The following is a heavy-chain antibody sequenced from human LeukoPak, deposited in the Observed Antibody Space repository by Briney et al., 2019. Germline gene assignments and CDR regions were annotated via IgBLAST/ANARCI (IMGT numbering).Heavy chain of an antibody. D-gene: IGHD6-13*01. J-gene: IGHJ4*02. CDR3: ATSPLALAAADAVALDY. Sequence: ASVKVSCKASGGTFNNYIFSWVRQAPGQALEWLGGIIPIFPTTNYAQKFQGRVTITADESISTVYLELSSLRSEDTAVYFCATSPLALAAADAVALDYWGQGTLVTVSS. CDR1: GGTFNNYI. CDR2: IIPIFPTT. V-gene: IGHV1-69*13.